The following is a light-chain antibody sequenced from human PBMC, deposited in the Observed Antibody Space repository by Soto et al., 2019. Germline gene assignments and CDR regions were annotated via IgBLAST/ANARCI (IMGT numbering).Light chain of an antibody. Sequence: QSALTQPASVSGSPGQSITMSCTGTHSDVGGYNYVSWYQQHPGKAPKLIIFDVIIRPSGVSNRFSGSKSGNTASLTISGLQAEDEADYYCSSYTSSNTVVLFGGGTKVTVL. V-gene: IGLV2-14*03. J-gene: IGLJ2*01. CDR1: HSDVGGYNY. CDR3: SSYTSSNTVVL. CDR2: DVI.